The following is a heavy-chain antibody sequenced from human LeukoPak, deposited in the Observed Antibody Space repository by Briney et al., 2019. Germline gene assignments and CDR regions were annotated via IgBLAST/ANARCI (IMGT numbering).Heavy chain of an antibody. D-gene: IGHD6-19*01. CDR1: GGTFSSYA. V-gene: IGHV1-8*02. CDR3: ASLGIAVAGTRDY. J-gene: IGHJ4*02. Sequence: ASVKVSCKASGGTFSSYAISWVRQAPGQGLEWMGWMNPNSGNTGYAQKFQGRVTMTRNTSISTAYMELSSLRSEDTAVYYCASLGIAVAGTRDYWGQGTLVTVSS. CDR2: MNPNSGNT.